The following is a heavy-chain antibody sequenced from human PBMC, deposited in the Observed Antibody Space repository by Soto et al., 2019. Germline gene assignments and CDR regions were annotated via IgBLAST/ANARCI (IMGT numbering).Heavy chain of an antibody. CDR3: ARQIYDSSGYYYDY. J-gene: IGHJ4*02. V-gene: IGHV4-59*08. D-gene: IGHD3-22*01. CDR1: GGSISSYY. CDR2: IYYRGST. Sequence: PSETLSLTCTVSGGSISSYYWSWIRQPPGKGLEWIGNIYYRGSTNYNPSLKSRVTISVDTSKNQFFLKLSSVTAPDTAVYYCARQIYDSSGYYYDYWGQGTLVTVSS.